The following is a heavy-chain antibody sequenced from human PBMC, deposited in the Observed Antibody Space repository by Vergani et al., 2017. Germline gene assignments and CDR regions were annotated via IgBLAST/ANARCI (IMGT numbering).Heavy chain of an antibody. CDR3: ARIAEAGYDDYYGMDG. CDR1: GFTFSSYG. J-gene: IGHJ6*02. Sequence: QVQLVESGGGVVQPGRSLRLSCAASGFTFSSYGMHWVRQAPGKGLEWVAVISYDGSNKYYADSVKGRFTISRDNSKNTLYLQMNSLRAEDTAVYYCARIAEAGYDDYYGMDGWGQGTTVTVSS. D-gene: IGHD6-13*01. V-gene: IGHV3-30*03. CDR2: ISYDGSNK.